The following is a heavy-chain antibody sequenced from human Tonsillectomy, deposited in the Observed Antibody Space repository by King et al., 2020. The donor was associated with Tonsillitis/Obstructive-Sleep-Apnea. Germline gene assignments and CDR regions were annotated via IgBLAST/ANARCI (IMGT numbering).Heavy chain of an antibody. Sequence: VQLVESGGGVVQPGRSLRLSCAASGFTFSNYGMHWVRQAPGKGLEWVAFVSYDGSDKYYAESVKGRFTIYRDNSKNTLYLQMNTLRAEDTAVFYCAKNVVVPAAPHYYYYYGMDVWGQGTTVTVSS. V-gene: IGHV3-30*18. CDR2: VSYDGSDK. CDR3: AKNVVVPAAPHYYYYYGMDV. D-gene: IGHD2-2*01. CDR1: GFTFSNYG. J-gene: IGHJ6*02.